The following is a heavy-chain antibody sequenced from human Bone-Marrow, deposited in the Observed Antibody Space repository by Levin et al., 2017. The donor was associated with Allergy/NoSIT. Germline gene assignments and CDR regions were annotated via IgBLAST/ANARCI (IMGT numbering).Heavy chain of an antibody. CDR3: ARDAWTGSVWSGIDY. Sequence: RASETLSLTCSVSGGSVTSGTYYWSWIRQPPGKGLEWMGYIYSSGSTKYNPSLGSRATISVDPSRSQFSLKLSSVTAADTAVYYCARDAWTGSVWSGIDYWGQGILVSVSS. V-gene: IGHV4-61*01. CDR2: IYSSGST. D-gene: IGHD6-19*01. CDR1: GGSVTSGTYY. J-gene: IGHJ4*02.